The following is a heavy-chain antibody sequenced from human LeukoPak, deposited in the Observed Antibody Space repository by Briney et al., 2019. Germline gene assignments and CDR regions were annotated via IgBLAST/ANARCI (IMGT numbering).Heavy chain of an antibody. CDR2: ISGSGGST. J-gene: IGHJ4*02. Sequence: GGSLRLSCAASGFTFSILAMNWVRQAPGKGLEWVSAISGSGGSTYYADFVKGRFAISRDNSKNTLYLQMNSLRAEDTAVYYCARDPPSCSGGSCYSLFYFDYWGQGTLVTVSS. CDR1: GFTFSILA. V-gene: IGHV3-23*01. D-gene: IGHD2-15*01. CDR3: ARDPPSCSGGSCYSLFYFDY.